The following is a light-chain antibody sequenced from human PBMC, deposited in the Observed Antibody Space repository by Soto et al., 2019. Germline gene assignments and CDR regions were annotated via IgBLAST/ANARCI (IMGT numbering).Light chain of an antibody. CDR3: QQYGRSIT. Sequence: ELVLTQSLTPLSLSPGERATLSCRASQSVNNYLAWYQHKPGQAPRLLIYGTSSRATGIPDRFSGSGSGTDFTLTISRLEPEDFAVYYSQQYGRSITSGQGTRLEI. CDR2: GTS. CDR1: QSVNNY. J-gene: IGKJ5*01. V-gene: IGKV3-20*01.